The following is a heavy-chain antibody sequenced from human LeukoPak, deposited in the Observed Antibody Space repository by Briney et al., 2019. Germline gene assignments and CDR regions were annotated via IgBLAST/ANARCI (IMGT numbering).Heavy chain of an antibody. J-gene: IGHJ3*02. V-gene: IGHV4-34*01. D-gene: IGHD1-7*01. CDR3: ASSGWNYDDAFDI. CDR1: GGSFSGYY. Sequence: PSETLSLTCAVYGGSFSGYYWSWIRQPPGKGLEWIGEINHSGSTNYNPSLKSRVTISVDTPKNQFSLKLSSVTAADTAVYYCASSGWNYDDAFDIWGQGTMVTVSS. CDR2: INHSGST.